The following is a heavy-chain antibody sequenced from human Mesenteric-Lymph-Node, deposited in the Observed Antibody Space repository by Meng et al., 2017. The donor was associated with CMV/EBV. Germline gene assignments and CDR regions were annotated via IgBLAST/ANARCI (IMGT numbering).Heavy chain of an antibody. D-gene: IGHD2-15*01. CDR3: ARVYCSGGSCYSLFDY. J-gene: IGHJ4*02. V-gene: IGHV1-18*04. Sequence: GYTFTRYGISWVRQAPGQGLEWMGWISAYNGNTNYAQKLQGRVTMTTDTSTSTAYMELRSLRSDDTAVYYCARVYCSGGSCYSLFDYWGQGTLVTVSS. CDR2: ISAYNGNT. CDR1: GYTFTRYG.